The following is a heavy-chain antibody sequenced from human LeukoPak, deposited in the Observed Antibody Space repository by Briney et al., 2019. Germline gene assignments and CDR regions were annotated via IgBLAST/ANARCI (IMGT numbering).Heavy chain of an antibody. D-gene: IGHD2-15*01. Sequence: PGRSLRLSCAASGFTFSSYGMHWVRQAPGKGLEWVAVIWYDGSNKYYADSVKGRFTISRDNSKNTLYLQMNSLRAEDTAVYYCARDGPSYCSGGSCPSDYWGQGTLVTVSS. CDR3: ARDGPSYCSGGSCPSDY. CDR1: GFTFSSYG. J-gene: IGHJ4*02. V-gene: IGHV3-33*01. CDR2: IWYDGSNK.